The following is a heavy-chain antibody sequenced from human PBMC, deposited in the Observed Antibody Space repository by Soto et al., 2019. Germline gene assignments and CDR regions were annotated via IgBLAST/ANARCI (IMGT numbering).Heavy chain of an antibody. J-gene: IGHJ4*02. Sequence: EVQLLESGGGLVQPGGSLRLSCAASGFTFSSYAMSWVRQAPGKGLEWVSAINAGGGSTYYADFVKGRFTISRDNSKNTLYLQMNSLRAEDAAFYYCARMYYYDSSGYQYWGQGTLVTVSS. D-gene: IGHD3-22*01. CDR2: INAGGGST. CDR1: GFTFSSYA. CDR3: ARMYYYDSSGYQY. V-gene: IGHV3-23*01.